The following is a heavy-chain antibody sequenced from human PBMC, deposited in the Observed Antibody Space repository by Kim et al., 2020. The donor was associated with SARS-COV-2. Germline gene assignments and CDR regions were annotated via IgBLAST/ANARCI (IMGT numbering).Heavy chain of an antibody. D-gene: IGHD6-13*01. CDR1: GYTFTSYG. CDR3: AVGYSSSWVYNYYYGMDV. V-gene: IGHV1-18*01. CDR2: ISAYNGNT. J-gene: IGHJ6*02. Sequence: ASVKVSCEASGYTFTSYGISWVRQAPGQGLEWMGWISAYNGNTNYAQKLQGRVTMTTDTSTSTAYMELRSLRSDDTAVYYCAVGYSSSWVYNYYYGMDVWGQGTTVTVSS.